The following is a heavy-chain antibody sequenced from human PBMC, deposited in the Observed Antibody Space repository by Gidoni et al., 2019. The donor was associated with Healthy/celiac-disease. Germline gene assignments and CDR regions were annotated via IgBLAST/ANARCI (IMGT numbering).Heavy chain of an antibody. Sequence: EVQLVESGGGLVQPGGSLRLSCAASGFPFRSYDMHWVRQATGKGLEWVSAIGTAGDTYYPGSVKGRFTISRENAKNSLYLQMNSLRAEDTAVYYCAREVGRSSSSWFDPWGQGTLVTVSS. CDR1: GFPFRSYD. D-gene: IGHD6-6*01. CDR3: AREVGRSSSSWFDP. V-gene: IGHV3-13*01. CDR2: IGTAGDT. J-gene: IGHJ5*02.